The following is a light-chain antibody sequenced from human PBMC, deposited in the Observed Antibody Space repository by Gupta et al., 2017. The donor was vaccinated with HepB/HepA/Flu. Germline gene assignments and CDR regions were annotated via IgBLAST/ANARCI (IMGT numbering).Light chain of an antibody. V-gene: IGKV3-15*01. CDR2: GAS. CDR1: QSVRSN. CDR3: QYDNNWPL. J-gene: IGKJ2*01. Sequence: IVMTQSPATLSVSPGERATLSCRASQSVRSNISLYQQKPGQAPGLLIYGASTRDTGIPDRLSGSGSGTEFTLTISSLQSEDFAVYYWQYDNNWPLFGQGTKLEIK.